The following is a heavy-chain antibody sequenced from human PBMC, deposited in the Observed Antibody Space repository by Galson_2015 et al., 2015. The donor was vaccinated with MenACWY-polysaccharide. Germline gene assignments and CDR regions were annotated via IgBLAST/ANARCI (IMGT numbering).Heavy chain of an antibody. CDR3: ARDTPGIEDFDY. CDR1: GFTFRSHY. Sequence: SLRLSCAVSGFTFRSHYLNWVRQAPGKGLEWVSYIDTSGTSTKYADSVKGRFIMSRDNAKNSLYLQMNSLRLEDTAVYYCARDTPGIEDFDYWGQGILVTVSS. V-gene: IGHV3-48*01. CDR2: IDTSGTST. D-gene: IGHD1-1*01. J-gene: IGHJ4*02.